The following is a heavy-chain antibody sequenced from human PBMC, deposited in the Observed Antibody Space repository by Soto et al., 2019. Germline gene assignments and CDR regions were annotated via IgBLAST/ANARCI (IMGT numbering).Heavy chain of an antibody. D-gene: IGHD4-17*01. CDR3: ARVPTVTDAFDI. J-gene: IGHJ3*02. Sequence: ASVKVYCQASGYTITSYGISWVRQAPGQGLEWMGWISAYNGNTNYAQKLQGRVTMTTDTSTSTAYMELRSLRSDDTAVYYCARVPTVTDAFDIWGQGTMVTVSS. CDR2: ISAYNGNT. V-gene: IGHV1-18*01. CDR1: GYTITSYG.